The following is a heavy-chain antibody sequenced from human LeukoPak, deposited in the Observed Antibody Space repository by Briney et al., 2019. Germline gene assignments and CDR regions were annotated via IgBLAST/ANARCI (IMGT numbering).Heavy chain of an antibody. D-gene: IGHD2-15*01. CDR2: INPNSGGT. CDR1: GYTFTNYG. J-gene: IGHJ4*02. Sequence: ASVKVSCKASGYTFTNYGISWVRQAPGQELEWMGWINPNSGGTNYAQKFQGRVTMTRDTSISTAYMELSRLRSDDTAVYYCASGGPRVAARIDYWGQGTLVTVSS. CDR3: ASGGPRVAARIDY. V-gene: IGHV1-2*02.